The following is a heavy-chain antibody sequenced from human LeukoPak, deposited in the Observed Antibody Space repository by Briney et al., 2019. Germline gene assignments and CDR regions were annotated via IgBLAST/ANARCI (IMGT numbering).Heavy chain of an antibody. CDR1: GFTFGNSW. J-gene: IGHJ4*02. CDR3: AREVGGDCYHDY. D-gene: IGHD2-21*02. CDR2: IKQDGSET. V-gene: IGHV3-7*01. Sequence: GGSLRLSCAASGFTFGNSWMTWVRQAPGKGLEWVASIKQDGSETYYVDSVKGRFTISRDNAKNSLYLQMNSLRAEDTAVYYCAREVGGDCYHDYWGQGTLVTVSS.